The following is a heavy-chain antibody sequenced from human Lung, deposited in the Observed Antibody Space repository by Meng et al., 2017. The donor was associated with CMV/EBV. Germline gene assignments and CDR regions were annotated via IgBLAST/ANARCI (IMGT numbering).Heavy chain of an antibody. D-gene: IGHD5-18*01. V-gene: IGHV4-30-4*08. CDR1: GGSIRSGDYY. CDR2: IYYSGST. CDR3: ARALDTAMVTFDY. Sequence: QVHQQESGPGLVKPSQTLSLTCTVSGGSIRSGDYYWRWIRQPPGKGLEWIGYIYYSGSTYYHPSLKRRVTISVDTSKNQFSLKLSSVTAADTAVYYCARALDTAMVTFDYWGQGTLVTVSS. J-gene: IGHJ4*02.